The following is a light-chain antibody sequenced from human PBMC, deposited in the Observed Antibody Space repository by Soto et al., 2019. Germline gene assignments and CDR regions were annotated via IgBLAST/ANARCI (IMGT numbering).Light chain of an antibody. CDR2: SNY. CDR3: AAWDDSLNGSYV. Sequence: QSVLTQPPSASETPGQRVTISCSGSSSNIGSNTVNWYQQLPGTAPKLLIYSNYQRPSGVPDRFSGSKSGTSASLAIIGLQSEDEADYYCAAWDDSLNGSYVFGTGTKVTVL. V-gene: IGLV1-44*01. CDR1: SSNIGSNT. J-gene: IGLJ1*01.